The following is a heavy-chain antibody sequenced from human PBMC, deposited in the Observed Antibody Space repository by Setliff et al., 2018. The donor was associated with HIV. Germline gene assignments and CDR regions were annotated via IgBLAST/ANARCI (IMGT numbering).Heavy chain of an antibody. D-gene: IGHD3-10*01. V-gene: IGHV4-61*09. Sequence: SETLSLTCSVSGDSISSGSYYWSWIRLPAGKGLEWIGQIHTTGSTNYNPSLKSRVTISMDTSKNQFSLNLSSVTAADTAVYYCARGSFIGDYYYFDYWGQGTLVTVSS. CDR1: GDSISSGSYY. CDR2: IHTTGST. J-gene: IGHJ4*02. CDR3: ARGSFIGDYYYFDY.